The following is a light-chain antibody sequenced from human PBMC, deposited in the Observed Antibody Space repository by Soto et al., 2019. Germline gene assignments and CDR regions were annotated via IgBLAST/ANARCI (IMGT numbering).Light chain of an antibody. V-gene: IGLV2-8*01. CDR1: SSDVGGYNY. Sequence: QSALTQPPSASGSPGQSVTISCTGTSSDVGGYNYVSWYQQHPGKAPKLMIYEVSKRPSGVPDRFSGSKSGNTASLTVSGLQAEDEADYYCSSYAGSNNSLYVFGTGTNSPS. CDR2: EVS. J-gene: IGLJ1*01. CDR3: SSYAGSNNSLYV.